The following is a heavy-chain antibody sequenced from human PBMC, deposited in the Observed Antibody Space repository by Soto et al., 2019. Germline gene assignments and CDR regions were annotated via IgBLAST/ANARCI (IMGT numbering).Heavy chain of an antibody. D-gene: IGHD4-17*01. V-gene: IGHV3-30-3*01. J-gene: IGHJ4*02. Sequence: QVQLVESGGGVVQPGRSLRLSCAASGFTFSSYAMHWVRQAPGKGLEWVAVISYDGSNKYYADSVKGRFTISRDNSKNTLYLQMNSLRAEDTAVYYCASTNYGDYPAGSDYWGQGTLVTVSS. CDR1: GFTFSSYA. CDR2: ISYDGSNK. CDR3: ASTNYGDYPAGSDY.